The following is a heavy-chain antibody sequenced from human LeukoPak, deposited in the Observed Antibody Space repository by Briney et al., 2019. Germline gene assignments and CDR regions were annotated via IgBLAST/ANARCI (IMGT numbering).Heavy chain of an antibody. CDR1: SGSISSYY. CDR3: ARQGWELLRPYFDY. CDR2: IYYSGST. V-gene: IGHV4-59*08. Sequence: KPSETLSLTCTVSSGSISSYYWSWIRQPPGKGLEWIGYIYYSGSTNYNPSLKSRVTISVDTSKNQFPLKRSSVTAADTALYYCARQGWELLRPYFDYWGQGTLVTVSS. D-gene: IGHD1-26*01. J-gene: IGHJ4*02.